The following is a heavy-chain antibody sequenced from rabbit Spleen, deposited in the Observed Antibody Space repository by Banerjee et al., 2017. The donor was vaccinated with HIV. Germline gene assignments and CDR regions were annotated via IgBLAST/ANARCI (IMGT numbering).Heavy chain of an antibody. V-gene: IGHV1S45*01. CDR3: AGDLGVIVYRFSL. J-gene: IGHJ4*01. Sequence: QEQLEESGGGLVKPEGSLTLTCKASGFSLTSSDYMCWVRQAPGMGLEWIACINAGSRGFTYHASWAKDRFTISKTSSTTVTLQMTSLTAADTATYFCAGDLGVIVYRFSLWGQGTLVTVS. CDR2: INAGSRGFT. D-gene: IGHD6-1*01. CDR1: GFSLTSSDY.